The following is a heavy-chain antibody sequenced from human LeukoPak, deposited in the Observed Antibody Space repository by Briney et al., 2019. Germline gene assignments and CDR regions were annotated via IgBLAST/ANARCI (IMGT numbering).Heavy chain of an antibody. V-gene: IGHV4-38-2*01. CDR2: IYHSGST. CDR1: GYSISSGYY. J-gene: IGHJ4*02. D-gene: IGHD3-10*01. CDR3: ARLLTIIYYFDY. Sequence: SETLSLTCAVSGYSISSGYYWGWIRQPPGKGLEWIGSIYHSGSTYYNPSLKSRVTISVDTSKNQFSLKLSSVTAADTAVYYCARLLTIIYYFDYWGQGTQVTVSS.